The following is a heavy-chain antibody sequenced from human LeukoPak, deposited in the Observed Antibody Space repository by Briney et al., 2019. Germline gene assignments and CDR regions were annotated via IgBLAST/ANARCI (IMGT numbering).Heavy chain of an antibody. V-gene: IGHV3-7*03. CDR2: IKQDGSEK. Sequence: GGSLRLSCAASGFTFSSYWMSWVRQAPGKGLEWVANIKQDGSEKYYVDSVKGRFTISRDNAKNSLYLQMNSLRAEDTAVYYCARGSSWYVTERLYNWFDPWGQGTLVTVSS. CDR3: ARGSSWYVTERLYNWFDP. J-gene: IGHJ5*02. D-gene: IGHD6-13*01. CDR1: GFTFSSYW.